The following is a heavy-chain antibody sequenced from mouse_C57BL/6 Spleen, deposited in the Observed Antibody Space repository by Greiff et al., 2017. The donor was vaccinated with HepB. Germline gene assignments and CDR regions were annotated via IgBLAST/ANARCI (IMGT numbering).Heavy chain of an antibody. CDR1: GFIFSSYG. V-gene: IGHV5-6*01. CDR2: ISSGGSYT. Sequence: EVKLMESGGDLVKPGGSLKLSCAASGFIFSSYGMSWVRQTPDKRLEWVATISSGGSYTYYPDSVKGRFTISRDNAKNTLYLQMSSLKSEDTAMYYCARGGPYYFDYWGQGTTLTVSS. J-gene: IGHJ2*01. D-gene: IGHD3-3*01. CDR3: ARGGPYYFDY.